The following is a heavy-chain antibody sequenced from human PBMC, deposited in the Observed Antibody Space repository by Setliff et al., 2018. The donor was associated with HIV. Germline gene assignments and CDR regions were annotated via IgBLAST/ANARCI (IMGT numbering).Heavy chain of an antibody. Sequence: SETLSLTCTVSGGSIENLYWTWIRQPSGRGLEWIGYVCSTGSTKYNPSLKSRATMSDDTSKNQISLTLTSVSAADTAVYYCASTSMGMTRKPIWYYHIDVWGHGITVTVSS. D-gene: IGHD7-27*01. J-gene: IGHJ6*03. CDR1: GGSIENLY. V-gene: IGHV4-59*11. CDR3: ASTSMGMTRKPIWYYHIDV. CDR2: VCSTGST.